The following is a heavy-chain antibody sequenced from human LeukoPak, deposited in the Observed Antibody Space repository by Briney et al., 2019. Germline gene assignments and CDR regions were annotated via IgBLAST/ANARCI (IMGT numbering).Heavy chain of an antibody. CDR1: GFTFSSYS. J-gene: IGHJ6*03. CDR3: ARVPAPNNWNYRQYYYYYMDV. CDR2: ISSSSSYI. Sequence: GGSLRLSCAASGFTFSSYSMNWVRQAPGKGLEWVSSISSSSSYIYYADSVKGRFTISRDNAKNSLYLQMNSLRAEDTAVYYCARVPAPNNWNYRQYYYYYMDVWGKGTTVTVSS. D-gene: IGHD1-7*01. V-gene: IGHV3-21*04.